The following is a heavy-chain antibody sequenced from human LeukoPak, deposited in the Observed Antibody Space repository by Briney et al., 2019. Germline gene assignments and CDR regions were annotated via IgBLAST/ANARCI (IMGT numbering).Heavy chain of an antibody. D-gene: IGHD1-26*01. CDR3: AKDSFVATTSYLDS. Sequence: GGSLRLSCAASGFTFDDFSMHWVRQVPGKGLEWISLIDWDGGITYYADSVKGRFTVSRDNSKSSLYLHLNSLTPEDTAFYYCAKDSFVATTSYLDSWGQGTLVTVSS. J-gene: IGHJ4*02. V-gene: IGHV3-43*01. CDR2: IDWDGGIT. CDR1: GFTFDDFS.